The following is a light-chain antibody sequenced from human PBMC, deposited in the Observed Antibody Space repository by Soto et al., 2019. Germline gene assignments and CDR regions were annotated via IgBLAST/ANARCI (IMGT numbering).Light chain of an antibody. CDR2: WAS. Sequence: DIVMTQSPDSLAVSLGERATINCKSSQSVLYSSNNKNYLAWYQQKPGQPPKLLIYWASTRESGVPDRFSGSGSGTDSTLTISSLQAEDVAVYYCQQYYSTPRLTFGGGTKVDIK. CDR3: QQYYSTPRLT. CDR1: QSVLYSSNNKNY. J-gene: IGKJ4*01. V-gene: IGKV4-1*01.